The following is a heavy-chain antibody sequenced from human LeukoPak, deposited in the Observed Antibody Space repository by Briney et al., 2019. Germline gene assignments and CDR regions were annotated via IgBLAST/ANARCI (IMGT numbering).Heavy chain of an antibody. CDR2: IYHSGST. CDR1: GYSIRGDDY. V-gene: IGHV4-38-2*01. D-gene: IGHD2-15*01. CDR3: ARGGLYCSGGSCSLWFDP. J-gene: IGHJ5*02. Sequence: PSETLSLTCAVSGYSIRGDDYWGWIRQSPGKGLEWIGSIYHSGSTHYNPSLKSRVTISVDTSKNQFSLMLNSVTAADTAVYYCARGGLYCSGGSCSLWFDPWGQGTLVTVSS.